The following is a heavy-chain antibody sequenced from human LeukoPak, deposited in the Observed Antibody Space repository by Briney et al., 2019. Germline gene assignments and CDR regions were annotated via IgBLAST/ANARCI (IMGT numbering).Heavy chain of an antibody. CDR3: ARGHIYYDY. J-gene: IGHJ4*02. CDR2: INHSGST. Sequence: ASETLSLTCAVYGGSFSGYYWSWIRQPPGKGLEWIGEINHSGSTNYNPSLKSRGTISVDTSKNQFSLKLSSVTAADTAVYYCARGHIYYDYWGQGTLVTVSS. V-gene: IGHV4-34*01. CDR1: GGSFSGYY.